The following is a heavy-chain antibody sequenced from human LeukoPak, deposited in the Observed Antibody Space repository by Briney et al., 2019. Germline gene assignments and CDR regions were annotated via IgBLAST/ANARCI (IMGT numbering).Heavy chain of an antibody. CDR3: AHLGGVVTATTDFSY. D-gene: IGHD2-2*01. CDR2: TRNKADTYTT. J-gene: IGHJ4*02. V-gene: IGHV3-72*01. Sequence: PGGSLRLSCAASGFTFSDHYMDWVRQAPGKGLEWVGRTRNKADTYTTHYAASVEGRFTISRDDSKNSLYLQMNSLKTEDTAVYYCAHLGGVVTATTDFSYWGQGTLVTVSS. CDR1: GFTFSDHY.